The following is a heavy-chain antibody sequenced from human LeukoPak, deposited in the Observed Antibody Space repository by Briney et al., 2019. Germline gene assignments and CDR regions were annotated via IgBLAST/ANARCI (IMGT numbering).Heavy chain of an antibody. V-gene: IGHV3-23*01. CDR3: ARATYYYDSSGYLTTNWFDP. D-gene: IGHD3-22*01. Sequence: GGTLRLSCAASGFTVSSYGMSWVRQAPGKGLEWVSAISGSVGSTYYADSVKGRFTISRDNSKNTLYLQMNSLRAEDTAVYYCARATYYYDSSGYLTTNWFDPWGQGTLVTVSS. CDR1: GFTVSSYG. J-gene: IGHJ5*02. CDR2: ISGSVGST.